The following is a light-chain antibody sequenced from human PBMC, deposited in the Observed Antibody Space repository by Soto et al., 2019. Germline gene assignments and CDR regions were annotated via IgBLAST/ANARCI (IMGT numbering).Light chain of an antibody. CDR1: QSISSW. Sequence: DIQMTQSPSTMSASVGDRVTITCRASQSISSWLAWYQQKPGKAPKLLIYKASSLESGVPSRFSGSGSGTEFTLTISSLQPDDFAAYYCQQYNSYWLTFGGGTKVEIK. CDR2: KAS. J-gene: IGKJ4*01. CDR3: QQYNSYWLT. V-gene: IGKV1-5*03.